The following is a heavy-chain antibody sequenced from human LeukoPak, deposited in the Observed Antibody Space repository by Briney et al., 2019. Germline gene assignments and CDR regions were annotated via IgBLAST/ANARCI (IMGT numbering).Heavy chain of an antibody. CDR3: ARANRYSSGWYAYYMDV. Sequence: SETLSLTCTVSGGSISSSSYYWGWIRQPPGKGLEWIGSIYYSGSTYYNPSLKSRVTISVDTSKNQFSLELSSVTAADTAVYYCARANRYSSGWYAYYMDVWGKGTTVTVSS. V-gene: IGHV4-39*07. CDR2: IYYSGST. CDR1: GGSISSSSYY. D-gene: IGHD6-19*01. J-gene: IGHJ6*03.